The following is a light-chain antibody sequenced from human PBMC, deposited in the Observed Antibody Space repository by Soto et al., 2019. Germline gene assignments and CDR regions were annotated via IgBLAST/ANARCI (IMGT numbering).Light chain of an antibody. CDR2: EAS. CDR1: QTISSW. Sequence: DILMTQSPSTLSGSPGDRVTITCRASQTISSWLAWYQQKPGKAPRLLIYEASTLDSRVPSKFSGSGSGTEFTLTISSLQPEDFATYYCQHCSGYSVAFGQGTKVELK. V-gene: IGKV1-5*03. J-gene: IGKJ1*01. CDR3: QHCSGYSVA.